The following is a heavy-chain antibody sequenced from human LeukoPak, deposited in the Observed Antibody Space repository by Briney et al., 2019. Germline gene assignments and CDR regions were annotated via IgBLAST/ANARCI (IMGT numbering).Heavy chain of an antibody. Sequence: SETLSLTCTVSGGSISSYYWSWVRQPPGKGLEWIGYIYYSGSTNYNPSLRSRVTISVDTSKNQFSLKLSSVTAADTAAYYCARGYDFWSGYYPPYFDYWGQGTLVTVSS. CDR2: IYYSGST. CDR3: ARGYDFWSGYYPPYFDY. V-gene: IGHV4-59*01. CDR1: GGSISSYY. D-gene: IGHD3-3*01. J-gene: IGHJ4*02.